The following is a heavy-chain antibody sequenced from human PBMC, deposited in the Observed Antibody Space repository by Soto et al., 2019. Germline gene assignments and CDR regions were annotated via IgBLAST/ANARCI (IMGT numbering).Heavy chain of an antibody. CDR2: IYYSGST. CDR3: ARPLFGRGNSFGP. D-gene: IGHD3-10*01. Sequence: QVQLQESGPGLVKPSETLSLTCTVSGGSISSYYCSWMRQPPGEGLEWIGYIYYSGSTNYNPSLKCRVTISVDTSKNQFSLKLSSVTAADTAVYYCARPLFGRGNSFGPWRQGTLVTVSS. CDR1: GGSISSYY. V-gene: IGHV4-59*01. J-gene: IGHJ5*02.